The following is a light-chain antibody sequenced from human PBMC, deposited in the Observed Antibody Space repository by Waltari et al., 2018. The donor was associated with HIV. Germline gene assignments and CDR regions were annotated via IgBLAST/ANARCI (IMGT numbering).Light chain of an antibody. J-gene: IGKJ1*01. CDR1: QGIRSW. V-gene: IGKV1-5*03. CDR3: QQYNSYWT. CDR2: KAS. Sequence: DIQMTQSPSTLSASVGDRVTITCRASQGIRSWLAWYQQKPGKAPKLLIYKASSLESGVPSRFSGSESGTEFTLTISSLQPDDFATYYCQQYNSYWTFGQGTKVEIK.